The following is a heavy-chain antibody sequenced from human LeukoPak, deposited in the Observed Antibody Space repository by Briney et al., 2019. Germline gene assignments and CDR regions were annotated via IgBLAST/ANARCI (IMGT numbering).Heavy chain of an antibody. CDR2: FIPIFGTA. V-gene: IGHV1-69*01. J-gene: IGHJ6*03. D-gene: IGHD2-8*01. CDR1: GGTFSSYA. Sequence: SVKVSFKASGGTFSSYAISWVRQAPGQGFEWMGGFIPIFGTANYAQNFQGRVMITADESTSTAYMELSSLRSEDTAVYYCARSPPGLIYMDVWGKGTTVSVSS. CDR3: ARSPPGLIYMDV.